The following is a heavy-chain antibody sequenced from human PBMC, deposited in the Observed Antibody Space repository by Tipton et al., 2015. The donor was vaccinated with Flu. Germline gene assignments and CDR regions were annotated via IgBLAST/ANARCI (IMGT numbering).Heavy chain of an antibody. CDR3: TRGYVGNSGHDY. J-gene: IGHJ4*01. CDR1: GFNFPDYA. Sequence: QLVQSGGGLVQPGQSLRLSCTASGFNFPDYALTWVRQAPGKGLEWLGFIRSRPYGETTQYAASVEGRITISRDDSKSTVFLQMNSLNVEDTGIYFCTRGYVGNSGHDYWVRVTLVTVSS. V-gene: IGHV3-49*04. D-gene: IGHD4-23*01. CDR2: IRSRPYGETT.